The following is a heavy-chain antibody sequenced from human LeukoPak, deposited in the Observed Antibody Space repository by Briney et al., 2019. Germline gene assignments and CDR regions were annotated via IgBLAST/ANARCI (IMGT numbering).Heavy chain of an antibody. J-gene: IGHJ4*02. CDR2: ISYDGSNK. CDR3: ASTYYYDRGAYYYGVDY. V-gene: IGHV3-30-3*01. CDR1: GFTFSSYA. Sequence: GRSLRLSCAASGFTFSSYAMHWVRQAPGKGLEWVAVISYDGSNKYYADSVKGRFTISRDNSKNTLYLQMNSLRAEDTAVYYCASTYYYDRGAYYYGVDYWGQGTLVTVSS. D-gene: IGHD3-22*01.